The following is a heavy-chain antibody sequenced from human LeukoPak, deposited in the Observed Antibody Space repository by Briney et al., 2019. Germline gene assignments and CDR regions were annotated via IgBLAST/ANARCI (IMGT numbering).Heavy chain of an antibody. CDR2: IYYSGST. J-gene: IGHJ4*02. CDR1: GGSISSSSYY. D-gene: IGHD6-6*01. CDR3: ARLAVAARCFDY. V-gene: IGHV4-39*01. Sequence: PSETLSLTCTVSGGSISSSSYYWGWIRQPQGKGLKWIGSIYYSGSTYYNPSLKSRVTISVDTSKNQFSLKLSSVTAADTAVYYCARLAVAARCFDYWGQGTLVTVSS.